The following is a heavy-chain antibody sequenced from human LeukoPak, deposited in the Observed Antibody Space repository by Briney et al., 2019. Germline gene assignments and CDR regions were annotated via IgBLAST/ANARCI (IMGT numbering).Heavy chain of an antibody. D-gene: IGHD5-12*01. V-gene: IGHV3-21*01. J-gene: IGHJ6*02. Sequence: VGSLRLSCAASGFTFSSYSMNWVRQAPGKGLEWVSSISSSSSYIYYADSVKGRFTISRDNAKNSLYLQMNSLRAEDTAVYYCARDREHIVANYYYYGMDVWGQGTTVTVSS. CDR3: ARDREHIVANYYYYGMDV. CDR2: ISSSSSYI. CDR1: GFTFSSYS.